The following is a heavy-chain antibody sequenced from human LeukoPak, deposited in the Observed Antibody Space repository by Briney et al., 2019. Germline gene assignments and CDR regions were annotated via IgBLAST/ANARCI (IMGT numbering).Heavy chain of an antibody. D-gene: IGHD3-22*01. J-gene: IGHJ4*02. V-gene: IGHV3-23*01. CDR1: GFTLSSYA. Sequence: GGSLRLSCAASGFTLSSYAMSWVRQAPGKGLEWVSGISGSGGSTYYADSVKGRYTISRDNSKNTLYLQMNSLRAEDTAVYYCAKEITMIVVGHTVIDYWGQGTLVAVSS. CDR2: ISGSGGST. CDR3: AKEITMIVVGHTVIDY.